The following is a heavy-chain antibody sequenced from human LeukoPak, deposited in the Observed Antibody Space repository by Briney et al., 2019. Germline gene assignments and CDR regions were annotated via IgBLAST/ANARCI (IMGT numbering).Heavy chain of an antibody. CDR2: IIPIFGTA. CDR1: GGTFTSYA. D-gene: IGHD5-24*01. CDR3: ARDVGYNKYDAFDI. J-gene: IGHJ3*02. Sequence: SVKVSCKASGGTFTSYAISWVRQAPGQGLEWMGGIIPIFGTANYAQKFQGRVTITTDESTSTAYMELSSLRSEDTAVYYCARDVGYNKYDAFDIWGQGTMVTVSS. V-gene: IGHV1-69*05.